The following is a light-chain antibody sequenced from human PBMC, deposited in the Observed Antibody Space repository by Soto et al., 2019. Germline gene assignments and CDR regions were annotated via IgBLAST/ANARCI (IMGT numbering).Light chain of an antibody. J-gene: IGLJ1*01. CDR3: QVWDSSAYV. CDR1: NIGGED. Sequence: SYELTQPLSVSVALGQTARIACGGNNIGGEDVHWYQQRPGQAPVLVIYRDNNRPSGIPERFSGSNSGNTATLTISRAKGGDEADYYCQVWDSSAYVFGPGTKLTVL. V-gene: IGLV3-9*01. CDR2: RDN.